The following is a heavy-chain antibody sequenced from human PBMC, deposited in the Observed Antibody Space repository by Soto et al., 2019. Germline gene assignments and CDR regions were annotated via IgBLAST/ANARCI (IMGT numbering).Heavy chain of an antibody. CDR3: ARKVSTIGWYFDY. J-gene: IGHJ4*02. Sequence: GGSLRLSCAASGFTFSSNALSWGRPAPTKGLEWVSGVTGSGGTTYYADSVRGRFTISRDNSKNTVYLQMSSLRPEDTALYYCARKVSTIGWYFDYWGQGALVTVSS. CDR2: VTGSGGTT. CDR1: GFTFSSNA. V-gene: IGHV3-23*01. D-gene: IGHD5-12*01.